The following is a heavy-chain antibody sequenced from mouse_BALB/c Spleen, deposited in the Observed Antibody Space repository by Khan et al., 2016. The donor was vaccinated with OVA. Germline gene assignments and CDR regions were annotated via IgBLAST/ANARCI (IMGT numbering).Heavy chain of an antibody. D-gene: IGHD2-14*01. CDR2: INPSNGYT. CDR3: VRDGAYHRNDGWFAY. Sequence: QVQLKESGAELARPGASVKMSCKASGYTFTSYTIHWIKPRPGQGLEWIGFINPSNGYTNYSQKFKDMATLTADKSSTTVYMQLSSLTSDDSAVYNCVRDGAYHRNDGWFAYWGQGTLVTVSA. CDR1: GYTFTSYT. V-gene: IGHV1-4*01. J-gene: IGHJ3*01.